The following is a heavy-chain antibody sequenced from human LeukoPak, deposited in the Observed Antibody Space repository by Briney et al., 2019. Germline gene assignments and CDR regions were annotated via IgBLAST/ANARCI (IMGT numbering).Heavy chain of an antibody. J-gene: IGHJ6*02. CDR3: PRSFSDSMDV. V-gene: IGHV1-3*01. D-gene: IGHD3-3*01. CDR1: GYTFTSYA. CDR2: INAGNGNT. Sequence: ASVKVSCKASGYTFTSYATHWVRQAPGQRLEWMGWINAGNGNTKYSQKFQGRVTITRDTSASTAYMELSSLRSQDTAVYYCPRSFSDSMDVWGQGTTVTVSS.